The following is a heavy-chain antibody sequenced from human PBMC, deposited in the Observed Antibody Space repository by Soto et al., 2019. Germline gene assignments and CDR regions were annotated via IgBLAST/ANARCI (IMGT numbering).Heavy chain of an antibody. V-gene: IGHV3-53*01. D-gene: IGHD1-26*01. CDR3: GSGANHDAPKPGA. J-gene: IGHJ4*02. CDR1: GCAYGCNC. CDR2: IISGSDT. Sequence: GWALRLSGSASGCAYGCNCMDLVRQAPGRGLEWVSVIISGSDTYYAGSVRARFTIFRDNYKNSLHLQKNCRRAQDPAVYCCGSGANHDAPKPGAWCQGSLVTVSS.